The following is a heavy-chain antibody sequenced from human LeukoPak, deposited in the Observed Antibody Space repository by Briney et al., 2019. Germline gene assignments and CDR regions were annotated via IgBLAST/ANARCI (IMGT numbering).Heavy chain of an antibody. Sequence: ASVKVSCTISGYTLTDFSMHWVRQAPGKGLEWVGGFNGEDYEAIYAPHFQGRVTVTEDTSTDTAYMELSSFRSEDTAVYYCATLDSYYDNSGRPLVPDWGQGTLGTVSS. J-gene: IGHJ4*02. CDR3: ATLDSYYDNSGRPLVPD. CDR1: GYTLTDFS. D-gene: IGHD3-22*01. V-gene: IGHV1-24*01. CDR2: FNGEDYEA.